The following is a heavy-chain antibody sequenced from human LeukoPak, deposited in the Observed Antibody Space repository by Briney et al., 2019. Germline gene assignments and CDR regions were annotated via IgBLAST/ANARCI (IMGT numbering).Heavy chain of an antibody. D-gene: IGHD3-10*01. Sequence: SETLSLTCGVYGGPFSGYYWSWIRQSPGKGLEWIGEINHSGSTTYNPSLKSRVTMSVDTSKKQFSLKLRSVTAADTAVYYCATVPGAHYGRFDYWGQGTLVTVSS. V-gene: IGHV4-34*01. J-gene: IGHJ4*02. CDR2: INHSGST. CDR3: ATVPGAHYGRFDY. CDR1: GGPFSGYY.